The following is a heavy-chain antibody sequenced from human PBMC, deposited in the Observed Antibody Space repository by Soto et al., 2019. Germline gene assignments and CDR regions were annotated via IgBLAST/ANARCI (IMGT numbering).Heavy chain of an antibody. V-gene: IGHV1-69*02. Sequence: QVQLVQSGAEVKKPGSSVKVSCKASGGTFSSYPISWVRQAPGQGLEWMGRIIPILDMTDYAQRFQGRVTITADKSTSTAYMELSSLSSDDTAVYYCARPTSTGTTSGYYFDYWGQGTLVTVSS. J-gene: IGHJ4*02. CDR2: IIPILDMT. D-gene: IGHD1-7*01. CDR1: GGTFSSYP. CDR3: ARPTSTGTTSGYYFDY.